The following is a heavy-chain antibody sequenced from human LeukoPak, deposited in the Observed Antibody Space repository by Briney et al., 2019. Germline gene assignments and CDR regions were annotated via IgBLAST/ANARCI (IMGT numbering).Heavy chain of an antibody. CDR2: MSHSGAT. D-gene: IGHD7-27*01. Sequence: SETLSLTCTVSGDFMSSTRTNYYWSWIRQPPGKGLKWIGYMSHSGATNNNFNPSLKSRVTLSVDTSKRQLSLKLSSVAAADTAIYYCARDYWGSLDYWGQGILVTVSS. J-gene: IGHJ4*02. CDR1: GDFMSSTRTNYY. V-gene: IGHV4-61*01. CDR3: ARDYWGSLDY.